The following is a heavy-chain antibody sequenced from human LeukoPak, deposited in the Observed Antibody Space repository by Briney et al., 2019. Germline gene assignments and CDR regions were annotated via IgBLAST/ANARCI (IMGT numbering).Heavy chain of an antibody. Sequence: PGGSLRLSCAASGFTFSSYEMNWVRQAPGKGLEWLSYISSSGITIYYADSVKGRFTISRDNAKNSLYLQMNSLRAKDTAVYYCARDSSAWYYFDYWGQGTLVTVSS. D-gene: IGHD6-19*01. CDR2: ISSSGITI. CDR1: GFTFSSYE. CDR3: ARDSSAWYYFDY. J-gene: IGHJ4*02. V-gene: IGHV3-48*03.